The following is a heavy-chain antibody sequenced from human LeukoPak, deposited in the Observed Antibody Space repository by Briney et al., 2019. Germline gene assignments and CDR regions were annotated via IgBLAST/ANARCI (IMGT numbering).Heavy chain of an antibody. J-gene: IGHJ4*02. CDR3: ARVPASSSWYVGY. Sequence: GGSLRLPCAASGFTFSDYYMSWIRQAPGKGLERVSYISSSSSYTNYADSVKGRFTISRDNAKNSLYLQMNSLRAEDTAVYYCARVPASSSWYVGYWGQGTLVTVSS. CDR1: GFTFSDYY. V-gene: IGHV3-11*05. D-gene: IGHD6-13*01. CDR2: ISSSSSYT.